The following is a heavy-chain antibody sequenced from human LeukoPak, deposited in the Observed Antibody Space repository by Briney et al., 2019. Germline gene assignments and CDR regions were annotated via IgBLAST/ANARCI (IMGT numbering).Heavy chain of an antibody. Sequence: PSGTLSLTCAVSGGSISSSNWWSWVRQPPGKGLEWIGEIYHSGSTNYNPSLKSRVTISVDTSKNQFSLKLSSVTAADTAVYYCARDLGTTVTTGWFDPWGQGTLVTVSS. J-gene: IGHJ5*02. CDR2: IYHSGST. CDR1: GGSISSSNW. D-gene: IGHD4-17*01. CDR3: ARDLGTTVTTGWFDP. V-gene: IGHV4-4*02.